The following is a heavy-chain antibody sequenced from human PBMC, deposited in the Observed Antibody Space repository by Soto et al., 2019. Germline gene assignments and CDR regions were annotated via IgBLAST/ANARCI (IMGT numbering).Heavy chain of an antibody. Sequence: XETLYLTCSVSGCSINNSPSFWGWLRQSPGKGLEWIATINYRWPAEYNPSLKSRVTISVDRSRNVLSLQMNYVTAPDTAVYYCANYFMSRPWFDNWGQGPLATVSS. D-gene: IGHD6-6*01. V-gene: IGHV4-39*02. CDR3: ANYFMSRPWFDN. CDR1: GCSINNSPSF. CDR2: INYRWPA. J-gene: IGHJ5*02.